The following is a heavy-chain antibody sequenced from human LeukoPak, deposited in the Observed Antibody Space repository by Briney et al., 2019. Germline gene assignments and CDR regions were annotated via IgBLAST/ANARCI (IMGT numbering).Heavy chain of an antibody. V-gene: IGHV1-69*13. J-gene: IGHJ3*02. CDR1: GGTFSSYA. Sequence: ASVKVSCKASGGTFSSYAFSWVRQAPGQGLEWMGGILPILGTTNYSQNFQGRVTITADESTSTAYMELTSLRSGDTAVYYCARGNRGPGASEIWGQGTMVTVSS. CDR3: ARGNRGPGASEI. CDR2: ILPILGTT. D-gene: IGHD3-10*01.